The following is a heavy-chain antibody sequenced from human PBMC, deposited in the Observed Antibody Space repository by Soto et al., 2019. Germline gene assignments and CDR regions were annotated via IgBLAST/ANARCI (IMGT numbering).Heavy chain of an antibody. CDR3: ARGGCSGGSCYFDY. D-gene: IGHD2-15*01. V-gene: IGHV4-34*01. CDR1: GGSFSGYY. J-gene: IGHJ4*02. Sequence: PSETLSLTCAVYGGSFSGYYWSWIRQPPGKGLEWIGEINHSGSTNYNPSLKSRVTISVDTSKNQFSLKLSSVTAADTAVYYCARGGCSGGSCYFDYWGQGTQVTVSS. CDR2: INHSGST.